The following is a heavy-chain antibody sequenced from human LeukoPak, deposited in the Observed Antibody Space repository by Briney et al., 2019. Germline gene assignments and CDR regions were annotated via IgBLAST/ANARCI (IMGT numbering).Heavy chain of an antibody. CDR2: ITDSSSYI. CDR1: GFTFSTYT. Sequence: GGSLRLSCAASGFTFSTYTMNWVRQAPGKGLEWVSSITDSSSYIYYADSVKGRSTISRDNAKNSLYLQMNSLRAEDTAVYYCAREGVYSSGYYFYSGMDIWGQGTTVTVSS. CDR3: AREGVYSSGYYFYSGMDI. D-gene: IGHD6-19*01. V-gene: IGHV3-21*01. J-gene: IGHJ6*02.